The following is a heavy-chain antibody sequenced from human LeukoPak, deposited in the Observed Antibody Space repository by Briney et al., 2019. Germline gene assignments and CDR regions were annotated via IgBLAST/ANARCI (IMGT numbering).Heavy chain of an antibody. Sequence: ASVKVSCKASGYTFTSYDINWVRQATGQGLEWMGWMNPNSGNTVYAQKFQGRVTMTRNTSISTAYMELSSLRSEDTAVHSCARAFRLRRRFDPWGQGTLVTVSS. CDR3: ARAFRLRRRFDP. D-gene: IGHD4-17*01. CDR2: MNPNSGNT. CDR1: GYTFTSYD. V-gene: IGHV1-8*01. J-gene: IGHJ5*02.